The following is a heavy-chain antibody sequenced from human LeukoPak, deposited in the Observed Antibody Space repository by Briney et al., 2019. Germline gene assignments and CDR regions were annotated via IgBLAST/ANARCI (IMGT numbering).Heavy chain of an antibody. Sequence: PGGSLRLSCVVSGITLSNYGMSWVRQAPGKGLEWVAGISGSGGGTKYADSVKGRFTISRDNRKNTLYLEMNSLRAEDTAMYFCAKRGVVIRVILVGFHKEAYYFDSWGQGALATVSS. CDR3: AKRGVVIRVILVGFHKEAYYFDS. D-gene: IGHD3-22*01. V-gene: IGHV3-23*01. CDR1: GITLSNYG. CDR2: ISGSGGGT. J-gene: IGHJ4*02.